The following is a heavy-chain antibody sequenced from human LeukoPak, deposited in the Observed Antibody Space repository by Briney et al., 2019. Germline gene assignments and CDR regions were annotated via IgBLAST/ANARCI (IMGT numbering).Heavy chain of an antibody. D-gene: IGHD3-22*01. CDR2: IYYSGST. CDR3: ARASNKDYYDSSGYYYDY. V-gene: IGHV4-30-4*01. Sequence: SQTLSLTCTVSGGSISSGDYYWSWIRQPPGKGLEWIGYIYYSGSTYYNPSLKSRVTIPVDTSKNQFSLKLSSVTAADTAVYYCARASNKDYYDSSGYYYDYWGQGTLVTVSS. J-gene: IGHJ4*02. CDR1: GGSISSGDYY.